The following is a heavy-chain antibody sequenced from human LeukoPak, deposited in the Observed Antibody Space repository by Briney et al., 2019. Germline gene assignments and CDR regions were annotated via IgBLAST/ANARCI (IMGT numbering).Heavy chain of an antibody. CDR1: GGSISSYY. J-gene: IGHJ4*02. D-gene: IGHD3-22*01. V-gene: IGHV4-59*01. Sequence: SETLSLTCTVSGGSISSYYWSWIRQPPGKGLEWIGYIYYSGSTNYNTSLKSRVTISVDTSKNQFSLKLSSVTAADTAVYYCARGSAYYYDSSVYPTFDYWGQGTLVTVSS. CDR2: IYYSGST. CDR3: ARGSAYYYDSSVYPTFDY.